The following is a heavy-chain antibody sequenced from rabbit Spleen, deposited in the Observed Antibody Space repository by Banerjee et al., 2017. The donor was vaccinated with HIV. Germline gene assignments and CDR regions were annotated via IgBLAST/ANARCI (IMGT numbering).Heavy chain of an antibody. CDR2: IHTGSSAFT. D-gene: IGHD8-1*01. CDR3: ARDSGSSFSSYGMDL. V-gene: IGHV1S40*01. Sequence: QSLEESGGDLVKPGASLTLTCIASGVSFSGSSYMCWVRQAPGKGLEWIACIHTGSSAFTYFASWAKGRFTISKTSSTTVTLQMTSLTAADTATYFCARDSGSSFSSYGMDLWGQGTLVTVS. J-gene: IGHJ6*01. CDR1: GVSFSGSSY.